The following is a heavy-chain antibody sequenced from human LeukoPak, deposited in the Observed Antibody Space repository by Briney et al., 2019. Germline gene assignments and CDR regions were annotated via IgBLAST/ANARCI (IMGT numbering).Heavy chain of an antibody. Sequence: GGSLRLSCAASGFTFSSYEMKWVRQAPGKGLEWVSYISSSGNTIYYADSVKGRFTISRDNAKNSLYLQMNSLRVEDTAVYYCASGWNWFDPRGQGTLVTVSS. CDR1: GFTFSSYE. V-gene: IGHV3-48*03. CDR2: ISSSGNTI. J-gene: IGHJ5*02. D-gene: IGHD2-15*01. CDR3: ASGWNWFDP.